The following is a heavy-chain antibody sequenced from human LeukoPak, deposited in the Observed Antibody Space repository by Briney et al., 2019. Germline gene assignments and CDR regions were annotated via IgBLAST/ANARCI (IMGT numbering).Heavy chain of an antibody. CDR2: IYTSGST. CDR3: ARGPAGSQYFDY. Sequence: SETLSLTCTVSDGSSSTYYWTWIRQPAGKGLEWIGRIYTSGSTNYNPSLKSRVTMSLDTSKDQFSLKLRSVTAADTAVYYCARGPAGSQYFDYRGQGTLVTVSS. CDR1: DGSSSTYY. J-gene: IGHJ4*02. V-gene: IGHV4-4*07. D-gene: IGHD6-13*01.